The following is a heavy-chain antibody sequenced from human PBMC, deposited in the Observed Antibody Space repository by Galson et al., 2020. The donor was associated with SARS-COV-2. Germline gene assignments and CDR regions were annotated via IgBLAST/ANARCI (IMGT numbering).Heavy chain of an antibody. CDR1: GGSISSYY. D-gene: IGHD2-15*01. CDR3: ARDCDGTCWFDY. Sequence: SETLSLTCTVSGGSISSYYWSWIRQPPGKGLEWIGYIYYSGSTNYNPSLKSRVTISVDTSKNQFSLKLSSVTAADTAVYYCARDCDGTCWFDYWGQGTLVTVSS. CDR2: IYYSGST. V-gene: IGHV4-59*01. J-gene: IGHJ4*02.